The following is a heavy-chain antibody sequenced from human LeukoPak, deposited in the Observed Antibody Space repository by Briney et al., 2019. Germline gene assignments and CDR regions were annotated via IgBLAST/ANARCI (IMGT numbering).Heavy chain of an antibody. Sequence: SETLSLTCAVYGGSFSGYYWSWIRQPPGKGLEWIGEINHSGSTNYNPSLKSRVTISADTSKNQFSLKLSSVTAADTAVYYCARGSKLLWYWGQGTLVTVSS. D-gene: IGHD3-10*01. CDR3: ARGSKLLWY. CDR1: GGSFSGYY. CDR2: INHSGST. V-gene: IGHV4-34*01. J-gene: IGHJ4*02.